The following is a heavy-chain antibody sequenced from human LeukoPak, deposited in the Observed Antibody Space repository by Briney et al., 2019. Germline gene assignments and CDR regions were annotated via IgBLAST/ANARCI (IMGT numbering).Heavy chain of an antibody. V-gene: IGHV5-51*01. J-gene: IGHJ4*02. CDR1: GYTFTTYW. Sequence: GESLKISCKGSGYTFTTYWIVWVRQMPGKGLEWMGIIYPGDSDTRYSPSFQGQVTISADKSFSTAYLQWSSLKASDTAMYYCAREAVSGAIYGSFDYWGQGTRVTVSS. D-gene: IGHD2-2*01. CDR2: IYPGDSDT. CDR3: AREAVSGAIYGSFDY.